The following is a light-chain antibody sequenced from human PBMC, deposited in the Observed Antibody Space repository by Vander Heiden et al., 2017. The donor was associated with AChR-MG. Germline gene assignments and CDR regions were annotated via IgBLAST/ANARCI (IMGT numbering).Light chain of an antibody. V-gene: IGKV3-20*01. CDR1: QSVSSNY. CDR2: GAS. Sequence: EIVSTQSPGTLSLSPGERATLSCRASQSVSSNYLAWYQQRPGQAPRLLIYGASSRATGIPDRFSGSGSGTDFTLTISRLEPEDFAVYYCQQYGSSSLFTFGPGTKVDIK. CDR3: QQYGSSSLFT. J-gene: IGKJ3*01.